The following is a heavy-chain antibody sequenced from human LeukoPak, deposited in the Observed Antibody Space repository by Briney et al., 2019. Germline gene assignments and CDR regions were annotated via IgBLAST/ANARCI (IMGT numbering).Heavy chain of an antibody. V-gene: IGHV3-7*01. CDR3: VRDSRSPGDY. CDR1: GFIFSRYW. CDR2: IKEDGSEK. D-gene: IGHD2-15*01. Sequence: GGSLRLSCAASGFIFSRYWMSWVRQAPGKGLEWVANIKEDGSEKSYVDSAKGRFTISRDKAKNSLYLQMSSLRAEDTAVYYCVRDSRSPGDYWGQGTLVTVSS. J-gene: IGHJ4*02.